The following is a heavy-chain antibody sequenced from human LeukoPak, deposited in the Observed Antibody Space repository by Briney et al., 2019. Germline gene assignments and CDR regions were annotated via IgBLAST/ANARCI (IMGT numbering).Heavy chain of an antibody. Sequence: GGSLRLSCAASGFTFSSYAMHWVRQAPGKGLEWVAVISYDGSNKYYADSVKGRFTISRDNSKNTLYLQMNSLRAEDTAVYYCAREGPQSPSGYYFPGYFDYWGQGTLVTVSS. D-gene: IGHD3-22*01. J-gene: IGHJ4*02. CDR2: ISYDGSNK. V-gene: IGHV3-30-3*01. CDR1: GFTFSSYA. CDR3: AREGPQSPSGYYFPGYFDY.